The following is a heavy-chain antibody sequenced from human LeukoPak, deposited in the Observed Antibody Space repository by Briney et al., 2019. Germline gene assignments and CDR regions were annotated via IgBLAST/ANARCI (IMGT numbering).Heavy chain of an antibody. V-gene: IGHV3-30-3*01. Sequence: PGRSLRLSCAASGFTFSSYAMHWVRQAPGKGLEWVAVISYDGSNKYYADSVKGRFTISRDNSKNTLYLQMNSLRAEDTAVYYCARGRVVVTFDYWGQGTLVTVSS. CDR3: ARGRVVVTFDY. CDR1: GFTFSSYA. D-gene: IGHD2-21*02. J-gene: IGHJ4*02. CDR2: ISYDGSNK.